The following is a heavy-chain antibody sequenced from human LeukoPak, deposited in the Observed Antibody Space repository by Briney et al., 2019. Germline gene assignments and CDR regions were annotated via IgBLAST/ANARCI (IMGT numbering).Heavy chain of an antibody. V-gene: IGHV1-2*02. D-gene: IGHD2-21*02. CDR3: AILVVTAMYYFDY. CDR2: INPNSGGT. Sequence: ASVKVSCKASGYTFTGYYMHWVRQAPGQGLEWMGWINPNSGGTNYAQKFQGRVTMTRDTSISTAYMELSRLRSDDTAVYYCAILVVTAMYYFDYWGQGTLVTVSS. CDR1: GYTFTGYY. J-gene: IGHJ4*02.